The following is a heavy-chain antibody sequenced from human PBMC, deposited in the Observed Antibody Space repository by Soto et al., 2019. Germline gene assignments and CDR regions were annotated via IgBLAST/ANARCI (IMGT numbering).Heavy chain of an antibody. CDR1: GGSISSYY. V-gene: IGHV4-59*01. J-gene: IGHJ4*02. D-gene: IGHD5-18*01. Sequence: QVQLQESGPGLVKPSETLSLTCTVSGGSISSYYWSWIRQPPGKGLEWIGYIYYSGSTNYNPSLKSRVTISVDTSKNQFSLKLSSVTAADTAVYYCARHTAMVHFFDYWGQGTLVTVSS. CDR2: IYYSGST. CDR3: ARHTAMVHFFDY.